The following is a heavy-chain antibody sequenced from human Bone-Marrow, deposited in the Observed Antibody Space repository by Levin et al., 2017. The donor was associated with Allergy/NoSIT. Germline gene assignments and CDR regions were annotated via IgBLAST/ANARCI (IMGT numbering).Heavy chain of an antibody. J-gene: IGHJ1*01. V-gene: IGHV3-11*01. D-gene: IGHD6-19*01. CDR1: GFTFSDYY. Sequence: GGSLRLSCAASGFTFSDYYMSWIRQAPGKGLEWVSYITSSGSTIYYADSVKGRFTISRDNAKNSLYLQMNSLRAEDTAVYYCASPPDSSGWTGYFQHWGRGTLVTVSA. CDR2: ITSSGSTI. CDR3: ASPPDSSGWTGYFQH.